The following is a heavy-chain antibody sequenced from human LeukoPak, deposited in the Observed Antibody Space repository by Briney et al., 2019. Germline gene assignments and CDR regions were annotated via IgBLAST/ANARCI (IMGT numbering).Heavy chain of an antibody. CDR1: GGSFSGYY. J-gene: IGHJ4*02. CDR2: INHSGST. Sequence: PSETLSLTCAVYGGSFSGYYWSWIRQPPGKGLEWTGEINHSGSTNYNPSLKSRVTISVDTSKNQFSLKLSSVTAADAAVYYCAREYPEGSSWYYFDYWGQGTLVTVSS. D-gene: IGHD6-13*01. CDR3: AREYPEGSSWYYFDY. V-gene: IGHV4-34*01.